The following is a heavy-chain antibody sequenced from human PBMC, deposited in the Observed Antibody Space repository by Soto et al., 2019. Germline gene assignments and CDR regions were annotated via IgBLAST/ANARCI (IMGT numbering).Heavy chain of an antibody. Sequence: EVQLVESGGGLVQPGRSLRLSCAASGFTFDDYAMHWVRQAPGKGLEWVSGISWNSGSIGYADSVKGRFTISRDNAKNSLYLQMNSLRAEDTALYYCAKDSWMYSSSSFDYWGQGTLVTVSS. CDR3: AKDSWMYSSSSFDY. V-gene: IGHV3-9*01. D-gene: IGHD6-6*01. J-gene: IGHJ4*02. CDR2: ISWNSGSI. CDR1: GFTFDDYA.